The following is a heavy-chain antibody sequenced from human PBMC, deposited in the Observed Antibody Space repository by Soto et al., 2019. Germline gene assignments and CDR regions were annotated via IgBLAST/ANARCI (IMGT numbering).Heavy chain of an antibody. CDR2: IYYSGST. Sequence: SETLSLTCTVSGGSISSGDYYWSWIRQPPGKGLEWIGYIYYSGSTYYNPSLKSRVTISVDTSKNQFSLKLSSVTAADTAVYYCARGGFLEWLFIDYWGQGTLVTVSS. CDR1: GGSISSGDYY. V-gene: IGHV4-30-4*01. D-gene: IGHD3-3*01. J-gene: IGHJ4*02. CDR3: ARGGFLEWLFIDY.